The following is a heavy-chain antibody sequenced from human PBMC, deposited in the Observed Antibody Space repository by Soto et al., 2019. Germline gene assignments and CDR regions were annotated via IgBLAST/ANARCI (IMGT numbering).Heavy chain of an antibody. J-gene: IGHJ5*02. CDR3: ASIYDSSGYYYGNNWFDP. CDR1: GASIGSGDYY. Sequence: SETLSLTCTVSGASIGSGDYYWSWIRQHRGKGLEWIGYIYYSGGTYYNPSLKSRVTISVGTSKNQFSLELSSVTAADTAVYYCASIYDSSGYYYGNNWFDPWGQGTLVTVSS. D-gene: IGHD3-22*01. CDR2: IYYSGGT. V-gene: IGHV4-31*02.